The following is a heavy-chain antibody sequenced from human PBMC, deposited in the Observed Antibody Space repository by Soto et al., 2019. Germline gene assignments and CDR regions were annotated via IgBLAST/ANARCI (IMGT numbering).Heavy chain of an antibody. D-gene: IGHD2-2*02. Sequence: PGGSLRLSCAASGFTFSNYGMHWVRQAPGKGLEWEAVIWYDGSNKYYADSVKGRFTISRDNSKNTLYLQMNSLRAEDTAVYYCARDPYCSSTSCYNSGMDVWGQGTTVTVSS. CDR3: ARDPYCSSTSCYNSGMDV. CDR1: GFTFSNYG. V-gene: IGHV3-33*01. CDR2: IWYDGSNK. J-gene: IGHJ6*02.